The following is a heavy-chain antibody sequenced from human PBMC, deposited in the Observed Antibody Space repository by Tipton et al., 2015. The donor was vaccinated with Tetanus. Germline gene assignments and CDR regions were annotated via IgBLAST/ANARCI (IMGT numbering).Heavy chain of an antibody. V-gene: IGHV4-31*03. CDR2: IYYSGST. J-gene: IGHJ4*02. Sequence: TLSLTCTVSGDSMTRYYWSWIRQPPGKGLEWIGYIYYSGSTFYNPSLKSRVTISVDTSNNQFSLRLSSVTAADTAVYYCARANNEFPKKGPFDSWGQGSLVIVSS. CDR3: ARANNEFPKKGPFDS. CDR1: GDSMTRYY. D-gene: IGHD1-1*01.